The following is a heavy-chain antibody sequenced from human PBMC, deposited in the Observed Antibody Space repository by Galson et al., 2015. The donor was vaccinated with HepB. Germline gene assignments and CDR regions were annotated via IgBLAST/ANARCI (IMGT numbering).Heavy chain of an antibody. Sequence: SLRLSCAASGFTLSSYDIHWVRQAPGKGLEWVAVISYDGSNQYYAGSVRGRFAVSRDNPKNTLYLQMTSLRPEDAAMYYCVRTPGTSDPWGQGTLVTVSS. V-gene: IGHV3-30*09. J-gene: IGHJ5*02. CDR3: VRTPGTSDP. CDR1: GFTLSSYD. D-gene: IGHD2-15*01. CDR2: ISYDGSNQ.